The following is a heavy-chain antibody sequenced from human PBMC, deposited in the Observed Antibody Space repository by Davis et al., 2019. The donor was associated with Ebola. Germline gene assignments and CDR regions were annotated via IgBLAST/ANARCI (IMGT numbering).Heavy chain of an antibody. CDR1: GGSIISSSSY. J-gene: IGHJ2*01. CDR2: IYYSGST. Sequence: SETLSLTCTVSGGSIISSSSYWGWIRQPPRKGLEWIGYIYYSGSTYYNPSLKSRVTTSVDTSKNQFSLSLSSVTAADTAVYYCARMPTVTADHWYFDLWGRGTLVAVSS. D-gene: IGHD4-17*01. CDR3: ARMPTVTADHWYFDL. V-gene: IGHV4-39*07.